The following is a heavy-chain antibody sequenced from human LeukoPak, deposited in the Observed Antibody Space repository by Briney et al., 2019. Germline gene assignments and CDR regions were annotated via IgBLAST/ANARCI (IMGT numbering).Heavy chain of an antibody. V-gene: IGHV1-18*01. CDR1: GYTFTSYG. J-gene: IGHJ4*02. D-gene: IGHD3-10*01. Sequence: ASVKVSCKASGYTFTSYGISWVQQAPGQGLEWMGWISAYNGNTNYAQKLQGRVTMTTDTSTSTAYMELRSLRSDDTAVYHCARAPGAYYYGSGSYYPGVYWGQGTLVTVSS. CDR2: ISAYNGNT. CDR3: ARAPGAYYYGSGSYYPGVY.